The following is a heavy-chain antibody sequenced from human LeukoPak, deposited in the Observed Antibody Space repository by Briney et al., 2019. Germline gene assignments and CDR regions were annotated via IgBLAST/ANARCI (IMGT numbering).Heavy chain of an antibody. CDR3: ARDVAGSLDY. J-gene: IGHJ4*02. D-gene: IGHD1-26*01. V-gene: IGHV3-21*06. CDR2: IHSGGSDV. CDR1: GFTFSSYK. Sequence: GGSLRLSCAASGFTFSSYKMNWVRQAPGGGLEWVSSIHSGGSDVYYADSVKGRFTVSRDNAKNSLFLPMNSLRAEDTALYYCARDVAGSLDYWGQGTRVTDSS.